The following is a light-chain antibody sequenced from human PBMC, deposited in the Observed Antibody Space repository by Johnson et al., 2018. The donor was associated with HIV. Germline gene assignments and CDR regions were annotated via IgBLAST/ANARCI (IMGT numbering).Light chain of an antibody. CDR3: GTWDSSLSANV. CDR1: SSNIGNNY. CDR2: ENV. J-gene: IGLJ1*01. V-gene: IGLV1-51*02. Sequence: QSVLTQPPSVSAAPGQKVTISCSGSSSNIGNNYVSWYQQLPGTAPKLLVYENVKRPSGIPDRFSGSKSGTSATLGITGLQTWDEADYYCGTWDSSLSANVFGTGTKVTVL.